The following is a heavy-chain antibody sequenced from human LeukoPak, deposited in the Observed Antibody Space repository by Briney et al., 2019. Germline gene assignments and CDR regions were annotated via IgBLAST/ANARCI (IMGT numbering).Heavy chain of an antibody. CDR1: GFTFSSYA. J-gene: IGHJ4*02. Sequence: PGGSLRLSCAASGFTFSSYAMNWVRQAPGKGLDWVSYISTSGSTIHYADSVRGRFTISRDNAKNSLYLQMNSLRDEDTAVYYCARVEAGIAVAGIQYWGQGTLVTVSS. V-gene: IGHV3-48*03. D-gene: IGHD6-19*01. CDR2: ISTSGSTI. CDR3: ARVEAGIAVAGIQY.